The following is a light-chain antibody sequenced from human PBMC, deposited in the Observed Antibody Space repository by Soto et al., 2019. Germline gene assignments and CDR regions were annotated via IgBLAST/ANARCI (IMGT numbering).Light chain of an antibody. CDR1: SSDVGNNNY. Sequence: QSVLTQPASVSGSPGQSITISCTGTSSDVGNNNYVSWYQQHPGKAPKLMIYEVRNRPSGVSYRFYGSKSGNTASLIISGLQAEDEADYYCSSYTSSSARVFGGGTKLTVL. CDR2: EVR. J-gene: IGLJ2*01. CDR3: SSYTSSSARV. V-gene: IGLV2-14*01.